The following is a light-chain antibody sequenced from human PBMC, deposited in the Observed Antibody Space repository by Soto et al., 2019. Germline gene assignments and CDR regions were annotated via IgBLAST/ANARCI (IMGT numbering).Light chain of an antibody. CDR1: SSDVGGYNY. CDR3: SSYTTSNTRQIV. V-gene: IGLV2-14*01. Sequence: QSTLTQPASVSGSTGRSITISCTGTSSDVGGYNYVSWYQQHPGKAPKFMIYDVSNRPSGVSNRFSGSKSDNTASLTISGLQAEDEADYYCSSYTTSNTRQIVFGTGTKVTVL. J-gene: IGLJ1*01. CDR2: DVS.